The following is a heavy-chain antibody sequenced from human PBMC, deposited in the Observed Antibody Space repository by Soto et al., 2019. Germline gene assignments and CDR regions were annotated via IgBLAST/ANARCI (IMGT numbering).Heavy chain of an antibody. D-gene: IGHD3-10*01. CDR3: ARNLRYFGSGSFFRGMDV. J-gene: IGHJ6*02. Sequence: QVLLVQSGAEVKKPGSSVKVSCKTSGDTFGSYAISWVRQAPGQGLEWMGGIIPFIRASNYAQKFQGRVTITAYESTTTVHIDLSSLRFEDTAVYYCARNLRYFGSGSFFRGMDVWGQGTTVTVSS. V-gene: IGHV1-69*01. CDR1: GDTFGSYA. CDR2: IIPFIRAS.